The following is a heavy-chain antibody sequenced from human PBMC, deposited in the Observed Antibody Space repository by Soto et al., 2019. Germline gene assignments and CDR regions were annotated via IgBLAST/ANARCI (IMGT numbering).Heavy chain of an antibody. J-gene: IGHJ4*02. D-gene: IGHD3-3*01. Sequence: EVQLLESGGGLVQPGGSLRLSCAASGFTFSSYAMSWVRQAPGKGLEWVSAISGSGGSTYYADSVKGRFTISRDNSKNTLYLQINSLRAEDTAVYYCAKETDYDFWSGYYAAIDYWGQGTLVTVSS. CDR3: AKETDYDFWSGYYAAIDY. CDR2: ISGSGGST. CDR1: GFTFSSYA. V-gene: IGHV3-23*01.